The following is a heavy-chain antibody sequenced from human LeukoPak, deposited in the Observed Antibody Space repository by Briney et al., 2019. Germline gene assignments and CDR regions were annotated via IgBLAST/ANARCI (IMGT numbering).Heavy chain of an antibody. J-gene: IGHJ4*02. D-gene: IGHD3-22*01. V-gene: IGHV4-39*01. CDR2: IYYSGST. CDR3: ASYYYDSSGYLDY. CDR1: GGSISSSGYY. Sequence: SETLSLTCTVSGGSISSSGYYWGWIRQPPGKGLEWIGSIYYSGSTYHNPSPKSRVTISVDTSKNQFSLKLSSVTATDTAVYYCASYYYDSSGYLDYWGQGTLVTVSS.